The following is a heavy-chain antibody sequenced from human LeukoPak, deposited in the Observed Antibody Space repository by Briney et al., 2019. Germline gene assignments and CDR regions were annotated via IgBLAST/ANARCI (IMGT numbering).Heavy chain of an antibody. D-gene: IGHD3-3*01. CDR2: IYYSGST. Sequence: SETLSLTCTVSGGSISSGDYYWSWIRQPPGKGLEWIGYIYYSGSTYYNPSLKSRVTISVDTSKNQFSPKLSSVTAADTAVYYCARDSGERYDFWSGYPGHWGQGTLVTVSS. CDR3: ARDSGERYDFWSGYPGH. CDR1: GGSISSGDYY. J-gene: IGHJ1*01. V-gene: IGHV4-30-4*08.